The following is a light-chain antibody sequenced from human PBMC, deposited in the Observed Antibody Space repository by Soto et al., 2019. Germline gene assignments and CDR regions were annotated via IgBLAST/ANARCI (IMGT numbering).Light chain of an antibody. J-gene: IGLJ1*01. V-gene: IGLV2-11*01. CDR3: CSYAGGYIFV. CDR2: EVT. CDR1: SSDVGGYDF. Sequence: QSALTQPASVSGSPGQSITISCTGTSSDVGGYDFVSWYRHHPGKAPKLIISEVTKRPSGVPDRFSGSKSGNTASLTISGLQAEDEVDYYCCSYAGGYIFVFGTGTKVTVL.